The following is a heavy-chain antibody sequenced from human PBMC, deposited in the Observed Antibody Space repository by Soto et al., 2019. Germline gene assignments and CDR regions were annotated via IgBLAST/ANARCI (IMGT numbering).Heavy chain of an antibody. J-gene: IGHJ6*03. D-gene: IGHD2-15*01. Sequence: SETLSLTCTVSGGSISSYYWSWIRQPPGKGLEWIGEINHSGSTNYNPSLKSRVTISVDTSKNQFSLKLSSVTAADTAVYYCAREEGYCSGGSCYKSNYYYYMDVWGKGTTVTVSS. CDR3: AREEGYCSGGSCYKSNYYYYMDV. CDR2: INHSGST. CDR1: GGSISSYY. V-gene: IGHV4-34*01.